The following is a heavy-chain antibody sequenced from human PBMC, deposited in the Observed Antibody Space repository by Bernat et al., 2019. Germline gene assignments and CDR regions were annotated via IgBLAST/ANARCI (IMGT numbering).Heavy chain of an antibody. CDR2: IYSGGST. D-gene: IGHD4-17*01. Sequence: EVQLVETGGGLIQPGGSLRLSCAASGFTVSSNYMSCVRQAPGKGLEWVSVIYSGGSTYYADDVKGRFTITRDNSKNTLYLQMNSLRAEDTAVYYCARDFALYGDYVDIWGQGTMVTVSS. CDR1: GFTVSSNY. CDR3: ARDFALYGDYVDI. J-gene: IGHJ3*02. V-gene: IGHV3-53*02.